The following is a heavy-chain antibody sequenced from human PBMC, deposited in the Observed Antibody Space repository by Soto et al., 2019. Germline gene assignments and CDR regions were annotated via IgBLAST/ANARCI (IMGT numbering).Heavy chain of an antibody. J-gene: IGHJ2*01. V-gene: IGHV1-69*13. CDR2: IIPIFGTA. CDR3: ARDPDRRTRPPSSSPYWYFDL. D-gene: IGHD6-6*01. Sequence: ASVKVSCKASGGTFSSYAISWVRQAPGQGLEWMGGIIPIFGTANYAQKFQGRVTITADESTSTAYMELSSLRSVDTAVYYCARDPDRRTRPPSSSPYWYFDLWGRGTLVTVSS. CDR1: GGTFSSYA.